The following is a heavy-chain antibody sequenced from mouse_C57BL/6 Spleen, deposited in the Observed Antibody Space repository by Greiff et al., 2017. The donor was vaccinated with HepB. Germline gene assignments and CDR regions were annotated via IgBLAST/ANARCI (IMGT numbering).Heavy chain of an antibody. CDR3: TRGGNALDY. D-gene: IGHD2-1*01. Sequence: VQLQQSGPELVKPGASVKISCKASGYSFTGYYMNWVKQSPEKSLEWIGEINPSTGGTTYNQKFKAKSTLTVDKSSSTAYMQRKSLTSEDSAVYYGTRGGNALDYWGQGTTLTVSS. CDR2: INPSTGGT. J-gene: IGHJ2*01. V-gene: IGHV1-42*01. CDR1: GYSFTGYY.